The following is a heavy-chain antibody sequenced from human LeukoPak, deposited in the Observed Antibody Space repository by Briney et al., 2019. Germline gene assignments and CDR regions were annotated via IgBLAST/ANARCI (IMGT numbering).Heavy chain of an antibody. D-gene: IGHD2-15*01. Sequence: ASVKVSCKASGYTFTGYYMHWVRQAPGQGLEWMGWINPNSGGTNYAQKFQGRVTMTRDTSISTAYMELSRLRSDETAVYYCARTVAATIDDAFDIWGQGTMVTVSS. CDR2: INPNSGGT. CDR1: GYTFTGYY. V-gene: IGHV1-2*02. CDR3: ARTVAATIDDAFDI. J-gene: IGHJ3*02.